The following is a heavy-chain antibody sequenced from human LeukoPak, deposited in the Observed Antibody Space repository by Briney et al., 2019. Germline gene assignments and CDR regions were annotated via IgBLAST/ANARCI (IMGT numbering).Heavy chain of an antibody. CDR2: IKQDGSEK. J-gene: IGHJ3*02. Sequence: PGGSLRLSCAASGFTFSSYWMSWVRQAPGKGLEWVANIKQDGSEKYYVDSVKGRFTISRDNAKNSLYLQMNSLRAEDTAVYYCARDPVRDYDFWSGYYSAFDIWGQGTMVTVSS. CDR1: GFTFSSYW. D-gene: IGHD3-3*01. CDR3: ARDPVRDYDFWSGYYSAFDI. V-gene: IGHV3-7*01.